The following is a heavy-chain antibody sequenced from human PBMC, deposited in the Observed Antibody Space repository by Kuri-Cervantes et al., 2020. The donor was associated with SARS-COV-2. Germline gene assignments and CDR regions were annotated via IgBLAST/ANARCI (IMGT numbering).Heavy chain of an antibody. D-gene: IGHD3-3*01. CDR1: GNTFSNYW. CDR3: ASLRFLEWLSPFDY. J-gene: IGHJ4*02. Sequence: GESLKISCKGLGNTFSNYWIGLVRQMPEKGQEWMGLIYHGESDTRYRQSFQGQVTMSVDKSTNTANLQWSSLRASDTAMYYCASLRFLEWLSPFDYWGQGTLVTVSS. CDR2: IYHGESDT. V-gene: IGHV5-51*01.